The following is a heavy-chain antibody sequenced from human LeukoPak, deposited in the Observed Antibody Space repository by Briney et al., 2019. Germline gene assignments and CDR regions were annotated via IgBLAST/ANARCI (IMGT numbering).Heavy chain of an antibody. D-gene: IGHD3-3*01. J-gene: IGHJ4*02. CDR2: MNPNSGNT. Sequence: ASVKASCKASGYTFTSYDINWVRQATGQGLEWMGWMNPNSGNTGYAQKFQGRVTVTRNTSISTAYMELSSLRSEDTAVYYCARLHYDFWSGYYFDYWGQGTLVTVSS. V-gene: IGHV1-8*01. CDR1: GYTFTSYD. CDR3: ARLHYDFWSGYYFDY.